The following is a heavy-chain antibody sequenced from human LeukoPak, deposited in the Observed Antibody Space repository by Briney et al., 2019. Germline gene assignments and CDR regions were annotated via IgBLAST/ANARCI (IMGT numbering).Heavy chain of an antibody. V-gene: IGHV3-48*03. CDR3: ARFPIQMVRGITSYYYGMDV. Sequence: GGSLRLSCAASGFTFSSFEMNWVRQAPGKGLEWISFITSSGDDIFYADSVKGRFTISRDNAKNSLYLQMNSLRAEDTAVYYCARFPIQMVRGITSYYYGMDVWGQGTTVTVSS. J-gene: IGHJ6*02. CDR2: ITSSGDDI. CDR1: GFTFSSFE. D-gene: IGHD3-10*01.